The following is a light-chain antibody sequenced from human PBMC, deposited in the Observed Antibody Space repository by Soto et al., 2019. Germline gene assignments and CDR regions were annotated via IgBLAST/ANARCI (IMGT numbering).Light chain of an antibody. CDR1: GTRYN. J-gene: IGLJ2*01. V-gene: IGLV1-40*01. Sequence: QSVLTQPPSVSGAPGQRVTISCSGIGTRYNVHWYQQIPGTAPTLLIYGNTTRPSGVPDRFSGSKSGTSASLAITGLQAEDEADYYCQSYDSRNNSRFGGGTQLTVL. CDR2: GNT. CDR3: QSYDSRNNSR.